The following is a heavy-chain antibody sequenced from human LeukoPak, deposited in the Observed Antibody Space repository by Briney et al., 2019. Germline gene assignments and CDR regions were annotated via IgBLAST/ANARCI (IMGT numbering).Heavy chain of an antibody. CDR1: GFTVSSHH. Sequence: PGGSLRLSCAASGFTVSSHHMSWVRQAPGKGLEWVSVLYSGGSTYYADSVKGRFTISRDNSKNTLYLQMNSLTAEDTAVYYCARDGYYGSGSFDYWGQGTLVTVSS. CDR2: LYSGGST. V-gene: IGHV3-53*01. D-gene: IGHD3-10*01. CDR3: ARDGYYGSGSFDY. J-gene: IGHJ4*02.